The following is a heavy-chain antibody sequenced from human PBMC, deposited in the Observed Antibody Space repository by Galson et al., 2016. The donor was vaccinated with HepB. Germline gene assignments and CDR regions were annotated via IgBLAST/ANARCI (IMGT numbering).Heavy chain of an antibody. V-gene: IGHV2-5*02. CDR1: GFSLPTTGAG. CDR2: IYWDDDN. D-gene: IGHD3-9*01. J-gene: IGHJ3*01. CDR3: SHRFSGAGWSSILFDV. Sequence: PALVKPTQTLTLTCTFSGFSLPTTGAGVGWIRQAPGKALEWLALIYWDDDNRYSPSLKSRLTITKDTSKKEVVLTMTNMDPVDTATYFCSHRFSGAGWSSILFDVWGQGKLVTVSS.